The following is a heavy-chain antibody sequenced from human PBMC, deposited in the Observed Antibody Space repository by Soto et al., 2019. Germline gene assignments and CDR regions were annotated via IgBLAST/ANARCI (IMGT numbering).Heavy chain of an antibody. CDR2: ISGSGGST. CDR3: AKDGSWGDHYYFDN. D-gene: IGHD2-21*02. CDR1: GFMFSSYV. Sequence: TGGSLRLSCAVSGFMFSSYVMTWVRQAPGKGLEWVSSISGSGGSTYYSDSVRGRFTISRDNSKKMLYLEMNSLKGDDTAVYYCAKDGSWGDHYYFDNWGQGXLVTVYS. V-gene: IGHV3-23*01. J-gene: IGHJ4*02.